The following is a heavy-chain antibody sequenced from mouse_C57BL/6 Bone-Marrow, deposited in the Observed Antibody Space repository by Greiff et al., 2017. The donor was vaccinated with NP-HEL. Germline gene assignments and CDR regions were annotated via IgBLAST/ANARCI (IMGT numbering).Heavy chain of an antibody. CDR1: GYTFTDYY. D-gene: IGHD1-1*01. CDR2: IFPGSGST. J-gene: IGHJ1*03. CDR3: ADYYGSNYWYFDV. V-gene: IGHV1-75*01. Sequence: VQLQQSGPELVKPGASVKISCKASGYTFTDYYINWVKQRPGQGLEWIGWIFPGSGSTYYNEKFKGKATLTVDKSSSTAYMLLSSLTSEDSAVYFCADYYGSNYWYFDVWGTGTTVTVSS.